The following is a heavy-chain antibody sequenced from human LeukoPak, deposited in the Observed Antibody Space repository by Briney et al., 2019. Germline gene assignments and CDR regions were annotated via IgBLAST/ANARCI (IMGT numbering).Heavy chain of an antibody. CDR2: IASYGGTT. V-gene: IGHV3-23*01. D-gene: IGHD6-6*01. J-gene: IGHJ4*02. Sequence: AGGSLRLSCAASGFTFGNYAMSWVRQAPGKGLQWVSTIASYGGTTYYADSVKGRLTISRDNFKNAVYLQMNSLRAEDTAVYYCAKDLYSSSSGADYWGQGTLVTVSS. CDR1: GFTFGNYA. CDR3: AKDLYSSSSGADY.